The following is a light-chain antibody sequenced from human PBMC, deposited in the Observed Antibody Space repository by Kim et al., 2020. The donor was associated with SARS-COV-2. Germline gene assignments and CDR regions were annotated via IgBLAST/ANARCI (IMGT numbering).Light chain of an antibody. J-gene: IGLJ3*02. CDR2: RDT. CDR1: NIGSKI. CDR3: QVWDSNNWV. Sequence: SYELTQPLSVSVALGQTATITCGASNIGSKIVHWYQQTPGQAPVMVIDRDTNRPSGIPERFSGSTSGNTATLTISRAQAGDEDDYYCQVWDSNNWVFGGG. V-gene: IGLV3-9*01.